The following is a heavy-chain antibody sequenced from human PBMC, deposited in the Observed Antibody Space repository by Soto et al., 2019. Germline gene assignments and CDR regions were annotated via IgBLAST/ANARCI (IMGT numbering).Heavy chain of an antibody. CDR3: ASRYVWGSYRYSFGY. Sequence: SETLSLTCAVYGGSFSGYYWSWIRQPPGKGLEWIGEINHSGSTNYNPSLKSRVTISVDTSKNQFSLKLSSATAADTAVYYCASRYVWGSYRYSFGYWGQGTLVTVSS. D-gene: IGHD3-16*02. V-gene: IGHV4-34*01. CDR1: GGSFSGYY. J-gene: IGHJ4*02. CDR2: INHSGST.